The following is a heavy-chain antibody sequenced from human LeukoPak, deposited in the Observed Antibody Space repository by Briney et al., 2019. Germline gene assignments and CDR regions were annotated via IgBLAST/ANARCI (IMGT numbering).Heavy chain of an antibody. J-gene: IGHJ4*02. CDR3: AKDSLADIDY. CDR2: IRHDGSIK. D-gene: IGHD3-16*01. CDR1: GFTFSSYG. Sequence: SGGSLRLSCAASGFTFSSYGMHWVRQAPGKGLEWVAFIRHDGSIKNYVDSVKGRSTISRDNSKNTLYLQMNSLRAEDTAVYYCAKDSLADIDYWGQGTLVTVSS. V-gene: IGHV3-30*02.